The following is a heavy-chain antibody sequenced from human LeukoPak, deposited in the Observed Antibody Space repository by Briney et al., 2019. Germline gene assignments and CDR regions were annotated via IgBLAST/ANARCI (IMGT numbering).Heavy chain of an antibody. V-gene: IGHV3-23*01. Sequence: GGSLRLSRAASGFTFSSYAMRWVRQAPGKGLEWVSAISGSGGSTYYADSVKGRFTISRDNSKNTLYLQMNSLRAEDTAVYYCAKPTRYCSGGSCYFDYWGQGTLVTVSS. CDR1: GFTFSSYA. D-gene: IGHD2-15*01. CDR2: ISGSGGST. CDR3: AKPTRYCSGGSCYFDY. J-gene: IGHJ4*02.